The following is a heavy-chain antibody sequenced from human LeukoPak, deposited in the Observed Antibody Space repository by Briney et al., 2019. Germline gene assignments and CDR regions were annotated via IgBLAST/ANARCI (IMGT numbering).Heavy chain of an antibody. V-gene: IGHV1-2*02. J-gene: IGHJ4*02. CDR2: INPNSGGT. D-gene: IGHD3-22*01. CDR1: GYTFTGYY. CDR3: AVNYDSSGYYPLDY. Sequence: ASVKVSCKASGYTFTGYYMHWVRQAPGQGLEWMGWINPNSGGTNYAQKFQGRVTMTRDTSISTAYMELSRLRSDDTAVYYCAVNYDSSGYYPLDYWGQGTLVTVSS.